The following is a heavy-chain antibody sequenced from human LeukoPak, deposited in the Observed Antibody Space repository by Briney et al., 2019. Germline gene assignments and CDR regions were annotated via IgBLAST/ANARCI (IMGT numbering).Heavy chain of an antibody. D-gene: IGHD2-21*02. V-gene: IGHV1-18*01. Sequence: GASVKVSCKASGYTFTSYGISWVRQAPGQGLEWMGWISAYNGNTNYAQKFQGRVTITTDESTSTAYMELSSLRSEDTAVYYCARGGAYCGGDCYSTWGQGTLVTVSS. CDR3: ARGGAYCGGDCYST. J-gene: IGHJ4*02. CDR1: GYTFTSYG. CDR2: ISAYNGNT.